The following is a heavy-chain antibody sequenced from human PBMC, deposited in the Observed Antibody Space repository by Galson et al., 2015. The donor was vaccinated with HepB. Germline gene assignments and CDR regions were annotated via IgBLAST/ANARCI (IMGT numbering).Heavy chain of an antibody. CDR1: GGTFSSYT. CDR3: AREVVVPAAMEGWFDP. D-gene: IGHD2-2*01. CDR2: IIPILGIT. J-gene: IGHJ5*02. V-gene: IGHV1-69*04. Sequence: SVKVSCKASGGTFSSYTIDWVRQAPGQGLEWMGRIIPILGITNYAQKFQGRVTITADKSTSTAYMELSSLKSEDTAVYYCAREVVVPAAMEGWFDPWGQGTLVTVSS.